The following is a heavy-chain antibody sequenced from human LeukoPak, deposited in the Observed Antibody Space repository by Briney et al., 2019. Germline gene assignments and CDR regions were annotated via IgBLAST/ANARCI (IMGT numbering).Heavy chain of an antibody. CDR3: ATAQTSGFYSY. V-gene: IGHV3-64*02. CDR1: GFTFSNYA. D-gene: IGHD1-26*01. Sequence: GGSLRLSWAASGFTFSNYAMHWVRQTPGKGLEYVSAITSNGAYTYYADSVKGRFTISRDNFKSTLYLQMGSLSAEDMAVYYCATAQTSGFYSYWGQGTLVTVSS. J-gene: IGHJ4*02. CDR2: ITSNGAYT.